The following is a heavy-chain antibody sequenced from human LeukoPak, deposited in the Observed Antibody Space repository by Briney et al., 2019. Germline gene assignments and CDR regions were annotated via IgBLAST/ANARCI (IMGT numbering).Heavy chain of an antibody. CDR1: GFTFSDFW. CDR2: IKEDGTEK. D-gene: IGHD5-12*01. Sequence: PGGSLRLSCAGSGFTFSDFWMTWVRQTPGKGLEWVANIKEDGTEKNLVDSVKGRFTISRGNTRNSVYLEMTSLRVEDTAFYHCVRHFNSVATMQIDYWGQGILVSVSS. J-gene: IGHJ4*02. V-gene: IGHV3-7*03. CDR3: VRHFNSVATMQIDY.